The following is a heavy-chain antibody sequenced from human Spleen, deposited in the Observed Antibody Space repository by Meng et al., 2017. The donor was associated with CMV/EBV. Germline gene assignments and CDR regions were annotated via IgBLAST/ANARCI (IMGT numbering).Heavy chain of an antibody. J-gene: IGHJ6*02. CDR3: ARAGVLRFLEWPSGGMDV. V-gene: IGHV1-69*05. CDR2: IIPIFGTA. D-gene: IGHD3-3*01. CDR1: GGTFNSNT. Sequence: SVKVSCKASGGTFNSNTITWVRQAPGQGLEWMGGIIPIFGTANYAQKFQGRVTITTDESTSTAYMELSSLRSEDTAVYYCARAGVLRFLEWPSGGMDVWGQGTTVTVSS.